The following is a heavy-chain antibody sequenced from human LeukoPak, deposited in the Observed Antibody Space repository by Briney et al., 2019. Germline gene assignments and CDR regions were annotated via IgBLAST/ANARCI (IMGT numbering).Heavy chain of an antibody. V-gene: IGHV4-30-4*01. Sequence: SETLSLTCTVSGGSISSGDYYWSWIRQPPGKGLEWIGYIYYGGSTYYNPSLKSRVTISVDTSKNQFSLKLSSVTAADTAVYYCARYSLGYCSSTSCYTNFDYWGQGTLVTVSS. CDR3: ARYSLGYCSSTSCYTNFDY. CDR1: GGSISSGDYY. D-gene: IGHD2-2*02. J-gene: IGHJ4*02. CDR2: IYYGGST.